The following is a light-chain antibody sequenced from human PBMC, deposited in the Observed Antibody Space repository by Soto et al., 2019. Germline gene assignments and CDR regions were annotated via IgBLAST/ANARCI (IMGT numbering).Light chain of an antibody. J-gene: IGLJ3*02. CDR2: GDS. Sequence: QSVLTQPPSVSGAPGQRVTISCTGRSSNIGAGYNVHWYQQVPGTAPKLLIYGDSNRPSGVPDRFSGSKSGTSASLAITGLQAEDEADYYCQSYDSSLSGLLFGGGTKLTVL. CDR3: QSYDSSLSGLL. V-gene: IGLV1-40*01. CDR1: SSNIGAGYN.